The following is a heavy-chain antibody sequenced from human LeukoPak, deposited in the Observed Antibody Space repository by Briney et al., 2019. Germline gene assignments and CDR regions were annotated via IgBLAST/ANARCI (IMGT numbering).Heavy chain of an antibody. V-gene: IGHV3-30*02. CDR1: GFTFSSYG. J-gene: IGHJ5*02. CDR3: AKVTPERNWNYVWFDP. D-gene: IGHD1-7*01. Sequence: GGSLRLSCAASGFTFSSYGMHWVRQAPGKGLEWVAFIRYDGSNKYYADSVKGRFTISRDNSKNTLYLQMNSLRAEDTAVYYCAKVTPERNWNYVWFDPWGQGTLVTVSS. CDR2: IRYDGSNK.